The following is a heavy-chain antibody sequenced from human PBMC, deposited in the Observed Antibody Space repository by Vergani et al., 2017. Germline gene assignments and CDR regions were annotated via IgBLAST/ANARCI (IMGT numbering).Heavy chain of an antibody. CDR1: GFTFSSYE. CDR2: ISSSGSTI. D-gene: IGHD5-18*01. Sequence: EVQLVESGGGLVQPGGSLRLSCAASGFTFSSYEMNWVRQAPGKGLEWVSYISSSGSTIYYADSVKGRFTISRDNAKNSLYLQMNSLRAEDTAVYYCAISGGVDTDAHMDVWGKGTTVTVSS. J-gene: IGHJ6*03. V-gene: IGHV3-48*03. CDR3: AISGGVDTDAHMDV.